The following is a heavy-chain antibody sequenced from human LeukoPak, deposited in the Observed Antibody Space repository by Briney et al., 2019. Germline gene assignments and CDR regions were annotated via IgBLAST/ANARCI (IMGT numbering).Heavy chain of an antibody. D-gene: IGHD3-22*01. Sequence: PSETLSLTCAVYGGSFSGYYWSWIRQPPGKGLEWIGEINHSGSTNYNPSLKSRVTISVDTSKNQFSLKLSSVTAADTAVYYCARGPFIVRGYYDSSGYWLQRYFDYWGQGTLVTVSS. CDR2: INHSGST. V-gene: IGHV4-34*01. J-gene: IGHJ4*02. CDR1: GGSFSGYY. CDR3: ARGPFIVRGYYDSSGYWLQRYFDY.